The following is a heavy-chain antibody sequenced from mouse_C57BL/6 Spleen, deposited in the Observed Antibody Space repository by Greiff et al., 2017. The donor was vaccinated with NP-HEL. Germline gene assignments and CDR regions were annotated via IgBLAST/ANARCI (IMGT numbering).Heavy chain of an antibody. J-gene: IGHJ2*01. CDR2: IYPGDGDT. Sequence: VQLQQSGPELVKPGASVKISCKASGYAFSSSWMNWVKQRPGKGLEWIGRIYPGDGDTNYNGKFKGKATLTADKSSSTAYMQLSSLTSEDSAVYFCARSDDGYYFDYWGQGTTLTVSS. D-gene: IGHD2-3*01. V-gene: IGHV1-82*01. CDR1: GYAFSSSW. CDR3: ARSDDGYYFDY.